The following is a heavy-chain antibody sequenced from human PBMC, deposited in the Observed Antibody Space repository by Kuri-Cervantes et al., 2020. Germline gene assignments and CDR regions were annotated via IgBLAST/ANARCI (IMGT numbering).Heavy chain of an antibody. J-gene: IGHJ4*02. CDR1: GFTFSSYS. V-gene: IGHV3-48*04. Sequence: GGSLRLSCAASGFTFSSYSMNWVRQAPGKGLEWVSYISSSSSTIFYADSVKGRFTIASDNSKKSLHLQMNSLRAEDTAVYYCARALIYGSGSPGGYWGQGTLVTVSS. D-gene: IGHD3-10*01. CDR2: ISSSSSTI. CDR3: ARALIYGSGSPGGY.